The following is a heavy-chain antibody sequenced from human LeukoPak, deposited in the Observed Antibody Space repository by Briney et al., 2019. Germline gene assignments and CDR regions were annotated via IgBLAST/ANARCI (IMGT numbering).Heavy chain of an antibody. J-gene: IGHJ5*02. CDR2: ISAYNGNT. CDR3: ARVAYSGSYGWFDP. D-gene: IGHD1-26*01. CDR1: GYTFTSYG. Sequence: ASVKVSCKASGYTFTSYGISWVRQAPGQGLEWMGWISAYNGNTNYAQKLQGRVPMTTDTSTSTAYMELRSLRSDDTAVYYCARVAYSGSYGWFDPWGQGTLVTVSS. V-gene: IGHV1-18*01.